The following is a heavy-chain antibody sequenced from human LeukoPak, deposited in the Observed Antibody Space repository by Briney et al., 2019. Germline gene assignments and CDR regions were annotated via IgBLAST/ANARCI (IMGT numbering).Heavy chain of an antibody. CDR2: VISGGST. CDR1: GFTFSGYP. CDR3: AKGMGWFDR. J-gene: IGHJ5*02. Sequence: GGSLRLSCAASGFTFSGYPMSWVRHAPGKGLEWVSTVISGGSTYYADSVKGRFTISRDNSKDTLFLQMNSLRDEDTAVYYCAKGMGWFDRWGQGTLVTVSS. V-gene: IGHV3-23*01. D-gene: IGHD5-24*01.